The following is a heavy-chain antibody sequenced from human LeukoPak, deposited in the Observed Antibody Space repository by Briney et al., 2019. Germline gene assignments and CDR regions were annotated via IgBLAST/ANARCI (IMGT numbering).Heavy chain of an antibody. J-gene: IGHJ4*02. Sequence: GGSLRLSCAASGFTFSSYSMNWVRQAPGKGLEWVSSISSSSSYIYYADSVKGRFTISRDNAKNSLYLQMNSLRAEDTAVYYCAREGRIAVAVDYWGQGTLVTVSS. CDR1: GFTFSSYS. CDR2: ISSSSSYI. CDR3: AREGRIAVAVDY. D-gene: IGHD6-19*01. V-gene: IGHV3-21*01.